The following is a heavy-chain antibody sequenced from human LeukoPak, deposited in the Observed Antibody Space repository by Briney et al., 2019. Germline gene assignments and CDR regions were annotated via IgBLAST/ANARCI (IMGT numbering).Heavy chain of an antibody. CDR3: AKDAGGTMVRGYYFDY. D-gene: IGHD3-10*01. CDR2: ISGSGGST. CDR1: GFTVGSYG. V-gene: IGHV3-23*01. J-gene: IGHJ4*02. Sequence: GGSLRPACAASGFTVGSYGMSSVRQAPGKWLEWVSSISGSGGSTYYADSVKGRFTISRDNSKNTLYLQRNSLRAEDTAVYYCAKDAGGTMVRGYYFDYWGQGTLVTVSS.